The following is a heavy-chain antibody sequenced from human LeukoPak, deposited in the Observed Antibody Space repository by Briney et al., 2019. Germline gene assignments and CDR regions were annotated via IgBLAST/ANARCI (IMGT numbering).Heavy chain of an antibody. V-gene: IGHV3-74*01. Sequence: GGSLRLSCAASGFTFSSYWMHWVRQAPGKGLVWVSRINSDGSITTYADSVRGRFTISRDNAKSTLYLQMNSLRAEDTAVYYCASSTQISKCADYWGQGALVTVSS. D-gene: IGHD3-3*01. CDR2: INSDGSIT. CDR1: GFTFSSYW. CDR3: ASSTQISKCADY. J-gene: IGHJ4*02.